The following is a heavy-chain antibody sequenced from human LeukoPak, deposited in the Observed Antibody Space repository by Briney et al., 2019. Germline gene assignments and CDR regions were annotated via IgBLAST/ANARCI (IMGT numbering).Heavy chain of an antibody. Sequence: GGSLRLSCAASGFTFSTSWMTWVRQAPGKGLEWVANIKHDGSEKYYVDSVKGRFTISRDNAKNSMYLQMNSLRAEDTAVYYCARFVGGGYFPDWGQGTLVTVSS. V-gene: IGHV3-7*01. D-gene: IGHD4-23*01. CDR3: ARFVGGGYFPD. CDR2: IKHDGSEK. CDR1: GFTFSTSW. J-gene: IGHJ1*01.